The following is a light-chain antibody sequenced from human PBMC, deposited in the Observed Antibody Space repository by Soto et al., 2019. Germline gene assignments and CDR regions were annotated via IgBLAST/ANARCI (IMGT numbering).Light chain of an antibody. Sequence: QSVLTQPASVSGSPGQSITISCTGTSRDVGGYKFVSWYQHHPGKAPKLIIYDVSDRPSGVSNRFSGSKSGNTASLTISGLQAEDEADYYCSSYTSSGSLVAFGGGTKLTVL. CDR1: SRDVGGYKF. J-gene: IGLJ2*01. CDR2: DVS. V-gene: IGLV2-14*03. CDR3: SSYTSSGSLVA.